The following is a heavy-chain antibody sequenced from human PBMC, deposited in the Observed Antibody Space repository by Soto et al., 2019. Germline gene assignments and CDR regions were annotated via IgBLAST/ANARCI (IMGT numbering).Heavy chain of an antibody. D-gene: IGHD6-19*01. V-gene: IGHV4-31*03. CDR3: ARAVYGSSGWRFDY. J-gene: IGHJ4*02. CDR1: GGSISSGGYY. CDR2: IYYSGST. Sequence: SETLSLTCTVSGGSISSGGYYWSWIRQHPGKGLEWIGYIYYSGSTYYNPSLKSRVTISVDTSKNQFSLKLSSVTAADTAVYYCARAVYGSSGWRFDYWGQGTLVTSPQ.